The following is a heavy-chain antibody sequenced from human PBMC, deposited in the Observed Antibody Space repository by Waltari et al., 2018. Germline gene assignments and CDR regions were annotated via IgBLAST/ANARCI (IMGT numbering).Heavy chain of an antibody. CDR1: GGSISSYY. V-gene: IGHV4-59*01. D-gene: IGHD3-3*01. CDR3: AADDFWSGYPYVDY. Sequence: QVQLQESGPGLVKPSETLSLTCTVSGGSISSYYWSWIRQPPGKGLEWIGDIYYSGSTNYNPSLKSRVTISVDTSKNQFSLKLSSVTAADTAVYYCAADDFWSGYPYVDYWGQGTLVTVSS. J-gene: IGHJ4*02. CDR2: IYYSGST.